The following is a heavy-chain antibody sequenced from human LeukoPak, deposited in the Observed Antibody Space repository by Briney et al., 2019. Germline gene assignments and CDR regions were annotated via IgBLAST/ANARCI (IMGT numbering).Heavy chain of an antibody. CDR1: GYTFTSYW. CDR2: VYPGDSYT. CDR3: ARQDCSSAKCQYYFDY. V-gene: IGHV5-51*01. J-gene: IGHJ4*02. Sequence: KAGESLKISCKGSGYTFTSYWIGWVRQMPGRGLEWMGIVYPGDSYTTYSPSFQGQVTISADKSISTAYLQWSSLKASDTAIYYCARQDCSSAKCQYYFDYWGQGTLVTVSS. D-gene: IGHD2-2*01.